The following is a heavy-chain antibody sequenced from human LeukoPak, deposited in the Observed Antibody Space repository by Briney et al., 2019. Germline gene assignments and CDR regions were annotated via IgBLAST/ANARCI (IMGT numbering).Heavy chain of an antibody. Sequence: GGSLRLSCAASGITFTKHWMSWVRQTPEKGLEWVANVKDDGSETYFVDSVKGRFSISRGNAEKSVYLQMNSLRAEDTAVYYCGRGVGWFAPWGQGPLV. V-gene: IGHV3-7*01. CDR3: GRGVGWFAP. J-gene: IGHJ5*02. CDR1: GITFTKHW. CDR2: VKDDGSET. D-gene: IGHD3-10*01.